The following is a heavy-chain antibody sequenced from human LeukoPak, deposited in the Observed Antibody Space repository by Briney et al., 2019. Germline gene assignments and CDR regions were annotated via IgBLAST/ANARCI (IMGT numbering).Heavy chain of an antibody. CDR1: DFSFSNYD. D-gene: IGHD6-6*01. Sequence: PGGSLRLSCVASDFSFSNYDMYWVRQAAGRGLEWVSALGTNGDTYYLGSVKGRFTISRENGKNSLYLQMNSLGVDDTAVYYCAREWRGIASHYHGMDLWGQGTTVTASS. V-gene: IGHV3-13*01. CDR2: LGTNGDT. CDR3: AREWRGIASHYHGMDL. J-gene: IGHJ6*02.